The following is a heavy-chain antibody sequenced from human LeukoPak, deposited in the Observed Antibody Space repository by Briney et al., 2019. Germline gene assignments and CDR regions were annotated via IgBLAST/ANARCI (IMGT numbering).Heavy chain of an antibody. CDR2: SRSRDTGYTT. V-gene: IGHV3-72*01. J-gene: IGHJ2*01. CDR1: GFIFSDHY. CDR3: VLAKSPYR. Sequence: PGGSLRLSCAVSGFIFSDHYMDWVLQAPGKGLEWVGRSRSRDTGYTTDYAASVKGRFTISREDSKKSLNLQMNSLKTEDTAVYYCVLAKSPYRWDRGTLVTVSS.